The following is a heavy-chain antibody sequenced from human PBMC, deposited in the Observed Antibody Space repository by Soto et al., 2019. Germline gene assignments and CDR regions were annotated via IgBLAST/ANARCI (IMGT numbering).Heavy chain of an antibody. CDR3: ALGYGSSPNMELRFGMDV. Sequence: QVYLVQSGAEVRRPGASVKVSCTAFGYILTGYSLHWVRQAPGQGLEWMGWIDPNSGATNSAERFHGRVSITRETYIRAAYLELSRLRSDDTSVYYCALGYGSSPNMELRFGMDVWGQGTTISVSS. V-gene: IGHV1-2*02. CDR2: IDPNSGAT. D-gene: IGHD5-18*01. CDR1: GYILTGYS. J-gene: IGHJ6*02.